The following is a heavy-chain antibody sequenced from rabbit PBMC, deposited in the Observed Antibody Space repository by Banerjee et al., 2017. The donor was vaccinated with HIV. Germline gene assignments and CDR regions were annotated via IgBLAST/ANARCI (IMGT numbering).Heavy chain of an antibody. Sequence: QSLEESGGDLVKPGASPTLTCTASGFSFSSNYYMCWVRQAPGKGLEWIACIYAASSGSTYYASWAKGRFTISKTSSTTVTLQMTSLTAADTATYFCARGDDGSFNLWGQGTLVTVS. D-gene: IGHD4-2*01. V-gene: IGHV1S40*01. CDR3: ARGDDGSFNL. CDR2: IYAASSGST. CDR1: GFSFSSNYY. J-gene: IGHJ4*01.